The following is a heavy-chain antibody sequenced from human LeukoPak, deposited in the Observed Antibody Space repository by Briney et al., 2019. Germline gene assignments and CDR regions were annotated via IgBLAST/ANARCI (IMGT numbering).Heavy chain of an antibody. Sequence: SAKVSCKASGFTFTSSVVQWVRQARGQRLEWIGSIVVGSGNTNYAQKFQERLTITRDMSTSTAYMELRSLRSEDTAVYYCAASGIVGSTGNYYYYYMDVWGKGTTVTVS. CDR1: GFTFTSSV. CDR3: AASGIVGSTGNYYYYYMDV. D-gene: IGHD1-26*01. V-gene: IGHV1-58*01. J-gene: IGHJ6*03. CDR2: IVVGSGNT.